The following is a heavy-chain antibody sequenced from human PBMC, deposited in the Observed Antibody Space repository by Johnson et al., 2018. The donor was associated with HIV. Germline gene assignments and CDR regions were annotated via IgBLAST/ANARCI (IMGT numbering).Heavy chain of an antibody. Sequence: QVQLVESGGGVVQPGRSLRLSCAASGFTFSSYAMHWVRQAPGKGLEWVEVISYDGSNKYYADSVKGRFTISRDNSKNTLYLQMNSLRAEDTAVYYCARGGHVLRFLEWAELGLDAFDIWGQGTMVTVSS. CDR2: ISYDGSNK. J-gene: IGHJ3*02. CDR1: GFTFSSYA. V-gene: IGHV3-30*04. D-gene: IGHD3-3*01. CDR3: ARGGHVLRFLEWAELGLDAFDI.